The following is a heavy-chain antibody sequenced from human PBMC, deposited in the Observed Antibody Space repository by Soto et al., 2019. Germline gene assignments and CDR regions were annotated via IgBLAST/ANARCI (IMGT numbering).Heavy chain of an antibody. V-gene: IGHV3-30*18. J-gene: IGHJ6*03. CDR3: AKSLYSGVRGIRAYMDG. CDR2: ISYDGSNK. Sequence: PGGSLRLSCAASGFTFSSYGMHWVRQAPGKGLEWVAVISYDGSNKYYADSVKGRFTISRDNSKNTLYLQMNSLRAEDTAVYYCAKSLYSGVRGIRAYMDGWGKGTTVTVSS. CDR1: GFTFSSYG. D-gene: IGHD3-10*01.